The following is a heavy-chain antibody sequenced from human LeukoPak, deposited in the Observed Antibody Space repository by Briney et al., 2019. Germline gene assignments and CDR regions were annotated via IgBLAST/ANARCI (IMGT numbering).Heavy chain of an antibody. CDR1: GGSISSSY. CDR2: IYYTGST. D-gene: IGHD5-12*01. Sequence: SETLSLTCTVSGGSISSSYLSWIRQPPGKGLEWIGYIYYTGSTNYNPSLKSRVTISADTSKNQFSLKLSSVTAADTAVYYCAGGLRLEYLYDYWGQGTLVTVAS. J-gene: IGHJ4*02. CDR3: AGGLRLEYLYDY. V-gene: IGHV4-59*01.